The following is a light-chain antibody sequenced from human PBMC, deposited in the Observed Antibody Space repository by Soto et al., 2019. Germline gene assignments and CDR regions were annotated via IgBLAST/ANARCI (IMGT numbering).Light chain of an antibody. V-gene: IGKV3-15*01. CDR3: QQYNMWPIT. CDR1: QTVCNN. J-gene: IGKJ5*01. Sequence: EIVMTQSPAKLSASPGERATLSCRASQTVCNNLAWYQQKPGQAPRLLIYGASTRATGIPATFSGSGSGTEFILTISSLQSEDFAVYYCQQYNMWPITFGQGTRLEIK. CDR2: GAS.